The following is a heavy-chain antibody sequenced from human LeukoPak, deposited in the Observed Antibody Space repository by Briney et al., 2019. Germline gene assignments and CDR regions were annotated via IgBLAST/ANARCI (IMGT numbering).Heavy chain of an antibody. CDR1: GYTFTGYY. CDR3: ARDTADRTKYYYDTSGHFDY. J-gene: IGHJ4*02. CDR2: INPNSGGT. Sequence: GASVTVSCKASGYTFTGYYMHWVRQAPGQGLEWMGWINPNSGGTNYAQKSQGRVTMTRDTSISTAYMELSRLRSDDTAVYYCARDTADRTKYYYDTSGHFDYWGQGTLVTASS. D-gene: IGHD3-22*01. V-gene: IGHV1-2*02.